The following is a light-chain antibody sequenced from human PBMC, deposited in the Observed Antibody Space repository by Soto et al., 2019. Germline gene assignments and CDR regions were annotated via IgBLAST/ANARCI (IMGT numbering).Light chain of an antibody. CDR1: QSVSNNY. CDR2: GAS. Sequence: IVLTQSPGTLSLSPWERATLSCRASQSVSNNYLAWYQQKPVQAPRLLIYGASNRATRIPDRFSGSGSGTYFTLTISRLEPEDFAVYYCQQYGSSGTFGQGTKVDIK. J-gene: IGKJ1*01. CDR3: QQYGSSGT. V-gene: IGKV3-20*01.